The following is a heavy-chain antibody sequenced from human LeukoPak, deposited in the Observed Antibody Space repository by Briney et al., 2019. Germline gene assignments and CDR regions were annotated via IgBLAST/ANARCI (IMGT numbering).Heavy chain of an antibody. J-gene: IGHJ4*02. CDR1: GFTFSSYA. CDR3: AKVTSAAGYYFDY. CDR2: ISRGGGST. Sequence: GGSLRLSCAASGFTFSSYAMHWVRQAPGKGLVWVSAISRGGGSTSYADSVKGRFTISRDNSKNTLYLQMNSLRAEDTAVYYCAKVTSAAGYYFDYWGQGTLVTVSS. V-gene: IGHV3-23*01. D-gene: IGHD6-13*01.